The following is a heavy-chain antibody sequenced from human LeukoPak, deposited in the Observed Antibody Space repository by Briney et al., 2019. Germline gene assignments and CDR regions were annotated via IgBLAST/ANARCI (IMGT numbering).Heavy chain of an antibody. V-gene: IGHV3-74*01. Sequence: GRSPRLSCAASGLTFNNYGMHWVRQAPGKGLVWVSRINSDGSTTSYADSVKGRFTISRDNSKNTLYLQMNSLRAEDTAVYYCARVYMMGYYYYMDVWGKGTTVTVSS. J-gene: IGHJ6*03. CDR3: ARVYMMGYYYYMDV. D-gene: IGHD3-16*01. CDR1: GLTFNNYG. CDR2: INSDGSTT.